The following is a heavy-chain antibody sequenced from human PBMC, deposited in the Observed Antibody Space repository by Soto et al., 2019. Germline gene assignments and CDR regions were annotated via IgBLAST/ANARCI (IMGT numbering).Heavy chain of an antibody. D-gene: IGHD6-19*01. CDR3: ARVPRIAVAGTFDY. CDR1: GYTFTSYA. CDR2: INAGNGDT. Sequence: ASVKVSCKASGYTFTSYAIHWVRQAPGQSLEWMGWINAGNGDTKYSQKFQGRVTITTDTSASTAHMELSSLRSEDTAVYYCARVPRIAVAGTFDYWGQGTLVTVSS. V-gene: IGHV1-3*01. J-gene: IGHJ4*02.